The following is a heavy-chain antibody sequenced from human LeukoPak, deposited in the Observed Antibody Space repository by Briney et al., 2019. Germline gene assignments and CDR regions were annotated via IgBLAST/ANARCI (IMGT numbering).Heavy chain of an antibody. CDR1: GGSISSYY. J-gene: IGHJ4*02. Sequence: SSETLSLTCTVSGGSISSYYWSWLRQPAGKGLEWIGRIYASESTNYNPSLKSRVTMSVDTSKNQFSLNLSSATAAATAVYYCARDEGRGRMAPPPLDYWGQGTLVTVSS. CDR2: IYASEST. CDR3: ARDEGRGRMAPPPLDY. D-gene: IGHD2-8*01. V-gene: IGHV4-4*07.